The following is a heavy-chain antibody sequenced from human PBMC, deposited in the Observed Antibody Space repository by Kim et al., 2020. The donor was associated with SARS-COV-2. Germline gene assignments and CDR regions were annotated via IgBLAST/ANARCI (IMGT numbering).Heavy chain of an antibody. J-gene: IGHJ6*02. D-gene: IGHD1-26*01. V-gene: IGHV3-23*01. CDR3: AKEQSGNYYYYSGMDV. Sequence: DSGKGRLTISRDNSKNTLYLQMNRLRAEDTALYFCAKEQSGNYYYYSGMDVWGQGTTVTVSS.